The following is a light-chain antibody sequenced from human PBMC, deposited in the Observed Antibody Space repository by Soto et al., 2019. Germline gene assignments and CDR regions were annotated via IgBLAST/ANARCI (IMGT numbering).Light chain of an antibody. J-gene: IGKJ5*01. CDR1: QSVTKY. CDR3: QQYGSSPIT. CDR2: DAT. Sequence: EIVLTQSPGTLSVSPVERANLSCRASQSVTKYLAWYQQKPGQTPSLLIYDATGRAAGIPDRFSGSGSETDFSLTISRLEPEDFAVYFCQQYGSSPITFGQGTRLEIK. V-gene: IGKV3-20*01.